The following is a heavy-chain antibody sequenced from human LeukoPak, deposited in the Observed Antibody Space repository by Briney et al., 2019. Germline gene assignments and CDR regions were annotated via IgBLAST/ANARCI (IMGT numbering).Heavy chain of an antibody. V-gene: IGHV3-66*01. CDR3: VRDQGNY. Sequence: PGGSLRLSCAASGFTFSRSWMTWVRQAPGKGLEWVSVIYSGGSTYYADSVKGRFTISRDNSKNTLYLQMNSLRAEDTAVYYCVRDQGNYWGPGTLVTVSS. CDR1: GFTFSRSW. CDR2: IYSGGST. J-gene: IGHJ4*02.